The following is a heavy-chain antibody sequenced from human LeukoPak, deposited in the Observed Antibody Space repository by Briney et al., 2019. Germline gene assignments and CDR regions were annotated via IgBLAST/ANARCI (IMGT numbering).Heavy chain of an antibody. Sequence: GGSLRLSCAASGFTFSSYAMHWVRQAPGKGLEWVAVISCDGSNKYYADSVKGRFTISRDNSKNTLYLQMNSLRAEDTAVYYCANSAAVGTFYWGQGTLVTVSS. J-gene: IGHJ4*02. CDR3: ANSAAVGTFY. CDR1: GFTFSSYA. D-gene: IGHD6-13*01. V-gene: IGHV3-30*04. CDR2: ISCDGSNK.